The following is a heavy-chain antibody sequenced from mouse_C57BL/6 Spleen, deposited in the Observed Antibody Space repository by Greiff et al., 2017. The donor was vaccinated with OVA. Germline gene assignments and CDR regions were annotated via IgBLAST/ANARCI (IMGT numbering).Heavy chain of an antibody. CDR2: IDPEDGET. J-gene: IGHJ1*03. V-gene: IGHV14-2*01. CDR3: ARYYYGSSYGYFDV. D-gene: IGHD1-1*01. Sequence: DVKLQESGAELVKPGASVKLSCTASGFNIKDYYMHWVKQRTEQGLEWIGRIDPEDGETKYAPKFQDKATITADTSSNTAYLQLSSLTSEDTAVYYCARYYYGSSYGYFDVWGTGTTVTVSS. CDR1: GFNIKDYY.